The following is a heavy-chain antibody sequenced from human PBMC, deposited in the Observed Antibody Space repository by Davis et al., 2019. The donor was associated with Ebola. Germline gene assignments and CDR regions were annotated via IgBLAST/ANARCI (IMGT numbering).Heavy chain of an antibody. D-gene: IGHD2-21*02. CDR1: GFTFSSYW. CDR3: VVVTTLYFDY. V-gene: IGHV3-7*03. CDR2: IKQDGSEK. J-gene: IGHJ4*02. Sequence: GESLKIPCAASGFTFSSYWMSWVRQAPGKGLEWVANIKQDGSEKYYVDSVKGRFTISRDNTKNSLYLQVNSLRDEDTAVYYCVVVTTLYFDYWGQGTLVTVSS.